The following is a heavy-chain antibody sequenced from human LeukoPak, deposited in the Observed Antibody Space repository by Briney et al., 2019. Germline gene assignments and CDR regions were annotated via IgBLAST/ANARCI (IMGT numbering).Heavy chain of an antibody. CDR3: AKYRTTSAPPRNFDY. CDR1: GFTFSSYW. Sequence: GGPLSLSCAASGFTFSSYWMTWVRKAPGKGLFWVHLINTDGRTITYADSVKGRFTISRDNAKNTLYLQMNSLRAEDTAVYYCAKYRTTSAPPRNFDYWGQGTLVTVSS. CDR2: INTDGRTI. J-gene: IGHJ4*02. V-gene: IGHV3-74*01. D-gene: IGHD1-14*01.